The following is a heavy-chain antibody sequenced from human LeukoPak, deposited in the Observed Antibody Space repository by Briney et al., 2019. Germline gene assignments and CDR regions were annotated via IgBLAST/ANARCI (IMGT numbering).Heavy chain of an antibody. V-gene: IGHV1-3*01. Sequence: ASVKVSCKASGYTFTSYAMHWVRQAPGQRLEWMGWINAGNGNTKYSQKFQGRVTITRDTSASTAYMELSSLRSEDTAVYYCAREDTLTAYTAMVTSHWVDYWGRGTLVTVSS. D-gene: IGHD5-18*01. CDR2: INAGNGNT. CDR3: AREDTLTAYTAMVTSHWVDY. CDR1: GYTFTSYA. J-gene: IGHJ4*02.